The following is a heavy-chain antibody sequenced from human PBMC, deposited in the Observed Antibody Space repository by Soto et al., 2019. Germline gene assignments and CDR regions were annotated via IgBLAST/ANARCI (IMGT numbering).Heavy chain of an antibody. V-gene: IGHV4-30-2*01. J-gene: IGHJ4*02. CDR1: GGSISSGGYS. CDR3: AGAGGLGAVAVDC. Sequence: QLQLQESGSGLVKPSQTLSLTCAVSGGSISSGGYSWSWIRQPPGKGLEWIGYIYHSGSTYYNPSLKSRVTISVDRSNNQFTLKLNSVTAADTAVYYCAGAGGLGAVAVDCWGQGTLVTVSS. D-gene: IGHD6-19*01. CDR2: IYHSGST.